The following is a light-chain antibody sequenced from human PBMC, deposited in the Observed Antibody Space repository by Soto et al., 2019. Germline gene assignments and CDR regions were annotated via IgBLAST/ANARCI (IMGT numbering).Light chain of an antibody. CDR1: SSDVGSYNY. CDR2: DVS. V-gene: IGLV2-14*01. Sequence: QSALTQPASVSGSPGQSITISCTGTSSDVGSYNYVSWYQQYPGKAPKLMIYDVSNRPSGVSYRFSCSKSGNTASLTISGLQAEDEADYYCSSNTHSSTHVVFGGGTQLTFL. J-gene: IGLJ2*01. CDR3: SSNTHSSTHVV.